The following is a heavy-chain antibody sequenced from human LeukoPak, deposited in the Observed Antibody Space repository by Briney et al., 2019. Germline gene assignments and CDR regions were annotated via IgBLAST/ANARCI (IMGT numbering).Heavy chain of an antibody. J-gene: IGHJ3*02. CDR3: ARGEYAFDI. D-gene: IGHD3-10*01. V-gene: IGHV1-46*01. Sequence: ASVKVSCKASGYTFISYYMHWVRQAPGQGLEWMGIINPSGGSTRYAQKFQGRVTLTRDTSTSTVYMQLSSLGSDDTAVYYCARGEYAFDIWGQGTMVTVSS. CDR1: GYTFISYY. CDR2: INPSGGST.